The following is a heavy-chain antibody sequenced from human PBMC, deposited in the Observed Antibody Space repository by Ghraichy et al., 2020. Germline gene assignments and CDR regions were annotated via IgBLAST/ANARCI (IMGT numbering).Heavy chain of an antibody. CDR3: ARVVAVAVYYYGMDV. Sequence: SVKVSCKASGGNFSSYAISWVRQAPGQGLEWMGGIIPIFGTANYAQKFQGRVTITTDESTSTAYMELSSLRSEDTAVYYCARVVAVAVYYYGMDVWGQGSTDNVSS. V-gene: IGHV1-69*05. D-gene: IGHD6-19*01. CDR1: GGNFSSYA. CDR2: IIPIFGTA. J-gene: IGHJ6*02.